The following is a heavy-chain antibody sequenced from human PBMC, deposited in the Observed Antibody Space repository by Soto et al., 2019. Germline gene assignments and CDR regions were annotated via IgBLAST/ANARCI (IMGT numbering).Heavy chain of an antibody. D-gene: IGHD5-18*01. V-gene: IGHV1-3*01. J-gene: IGHJ4*02. CDR2: INAGNGNT. CDR1: GYTFTSYA. CDR3: ASCVRYGYEVVDY. Sequence: ASVKVSCKASGYTFTSYAMHSVREAPGQRLERMGWINAGNGNTKYSQKFQGRVTITRDTSASTAYMELSSLRSEDTAVYYCASCVRYGYEVVDYWGQGTLVTVSS.